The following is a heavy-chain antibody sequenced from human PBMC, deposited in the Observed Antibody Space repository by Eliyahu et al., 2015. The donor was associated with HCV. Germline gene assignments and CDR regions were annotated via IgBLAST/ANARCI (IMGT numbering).Heavy chain of an antibody. J-gene: IGHJ4*02. CDR3: ARDCRDGYKTYYFDY. Sequence: QVQLVESGGGVVQPGRSLRLSCAASGFTFXXYAMHWVRQAPGKGLEWVAVISYDGSNKYYADSVKGRFTISRDNSKNTLYLQMNSLRAEDTAVYYCARDCRDGYKTYYFDYWGQGTLVTVSS. V-gene: IGHV3-30*04. D-gene: IGHD5-24*01. CDR2: ISYDGSNK. CDR1: GFTFXXYA.